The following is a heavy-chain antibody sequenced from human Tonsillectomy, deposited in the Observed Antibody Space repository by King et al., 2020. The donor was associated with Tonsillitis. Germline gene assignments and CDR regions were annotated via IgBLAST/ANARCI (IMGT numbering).Heavy chain of an antibody. D-gene: IGHD3-10*01. CDR1: GGSISSYY. CDR2: IYYSGST. V-gene: IGHV4-59*01. CDR3: AVGGGAGDRGGPFDY. J-gene: IGHJ4*02. Sequence: QLQESGPGLVKPSETLSLTCTVSGGSISSYYWSWIRQPPGKGLEWIGYIYYSGSTNYNPSLKSRVTISVDTSKNQFSLKLSSVTAADTAVYYCAVGGGAGDRGGPFDYWGQGTLVTVSS.